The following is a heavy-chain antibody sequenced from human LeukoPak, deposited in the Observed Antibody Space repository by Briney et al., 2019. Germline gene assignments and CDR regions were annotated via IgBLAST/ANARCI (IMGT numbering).Heavy chain of an antibody. Sequence: GGSLRLSCAASGFTFSSYAMHWVRQAPGKGLEYDSAISSNGGSTYYADSVKGRFTISRDNSKNTLYLQMGSLRAEDMAVYYCARGSSGWLFSEFDYWGQGTLVTVSS. D-gene: IGHD6-19*01. CDR3: ARGSSGWLFSEFDY. CDR1: GFTFSSYA. V-gene: IGHV3-64*02. CDR2: ISSNGGST. J-gene: IGHJ4*02.